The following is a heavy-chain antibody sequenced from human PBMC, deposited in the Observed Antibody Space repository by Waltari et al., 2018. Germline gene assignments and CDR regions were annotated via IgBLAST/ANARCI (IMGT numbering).Heavy chain of an antibody. Sequence: QVQLQQWGAGLLKPSETLSLTCAVYGGSFSGYYWSWIRQPPGKGLEWIGEINHSGSTNYNPALKSRVTISVDTSKNQFSLKLSSVTAADTAVYYCARGHSDSNVDYWGQGTLVTVSS. V-gene: IGHV4-34*01. CDR3: ARGHSDSNVDY. J-gene: IGHJ4*02. CDR2: INHSGST. CDR1: GGSFSGYY. D-gene: IGHD4-4*01.